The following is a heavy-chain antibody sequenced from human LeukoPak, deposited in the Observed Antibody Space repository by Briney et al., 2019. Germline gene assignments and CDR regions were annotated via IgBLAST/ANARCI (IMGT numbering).Heavy chain of an antibody. V-gene: IGHV3-48*03. CDR3: AELGITMISGV. CDR2: IRSSGSTI. D-gene: IGHD3-22*01. J-gene: IGHJ6*04. CDR1: GFTFSSYE. Sequence: RGSLILSCAASGFTFSSYEMNWVRPAPGKGLEGDSYIRSSGSTIYYAASVKGRFTISRENAKNSLYLQMNRMRAENTAVYYCAELGITMISGVWGKGTTVTISS.